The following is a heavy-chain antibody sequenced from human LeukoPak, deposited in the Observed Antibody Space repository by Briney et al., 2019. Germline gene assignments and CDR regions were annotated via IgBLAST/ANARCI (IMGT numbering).Heavy chain of an antibody. J-gene: IGHJ4*02. CDR1: GFPFSDVW. V-gene: IGHV3-15*01. Sequence: PGGSLRLSCAASGFPFSDVWMSWVRQAPGKGLEWVGRIKRKTDGGTADYAAPVKGRFTFSRDDSKKTLYLQMNSLKTEDTAVYYCTTDWYYYDSSGYYPIFWGQGTLVTVSS. CDR3: TTDWYYYDSSGYYPIF. CDR2: IKRKTDGGTA. D-gene: IGHD3-22*01.